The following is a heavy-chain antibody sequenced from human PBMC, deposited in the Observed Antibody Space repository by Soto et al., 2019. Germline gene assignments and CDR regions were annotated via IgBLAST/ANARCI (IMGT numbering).Heavy chain of an antibody. Sequence: GGSLRLCCAASGFTFSSYAMSWVRQAPGKGLEWVSAISGSGGSTYYADSVKGRFTISRDNSKNTLYLQMNSLRAEDTAVYYWAKLIGKRCLQYAIAYWGQGTLVTVSS. V-gene: IGHV3-23*01. CDR1: GFTFSSYA. D-gene: IGHD1-1*01. CDR2: ISGSGGST. J-gene: IGHJ4*02. CDR3: AKLIGKRCLQYAIAY.